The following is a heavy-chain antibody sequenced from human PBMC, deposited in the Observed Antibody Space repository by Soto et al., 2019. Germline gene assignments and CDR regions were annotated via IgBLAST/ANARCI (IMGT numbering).Heavy chain of an antibody. Sequence: SETLSLTCTVSGGSISSSSYYWGWIRQPPGKGLEWIGSIYYSGSTYYNPSLKSRVTISVDTSKNQFSLKLSSVTAADTAVYYCARRFDYGSGSYYYSEYYYYYMDVWGKGTTVTVSS. D-gene: IGHD3-10*01. CDR3: ARRFDYGSGSYYYSEYYYYYMDV. CDR1: GGSISSSSYY. CDR2: IYYSGST. J-gene: IGHJ6*03. V-gene: IGHV4-39*01.